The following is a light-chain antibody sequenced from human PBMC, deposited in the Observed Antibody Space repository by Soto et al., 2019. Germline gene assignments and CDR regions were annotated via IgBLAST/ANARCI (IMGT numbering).Light chain of an antibody. CDR2: LNSDGSH. CDR1: SGHNSYA. CDR3: QTWSTDIRV. Sequence: QPVLTQPPSASASLGASVKLTCTLSSGHNSYATAWHQQQPEKGPRYLMKLNSDGSHSKGDGIPDRFSGSSSGAERYLTISSLQSEDEADYYCQTWSTDIRVFGGGTKLTVL. J-gene: IGLJ3*02. V-gene: IGLV4-69*01.